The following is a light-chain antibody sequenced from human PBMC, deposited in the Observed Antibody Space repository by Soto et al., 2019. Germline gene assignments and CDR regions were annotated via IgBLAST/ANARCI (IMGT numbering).Light chain of an antibody. CDR3: SSYGGSNNVVV. CDR1: SSDIGGNNF. V-gene: IGLV2-8*01. J-gene: IGLJ2*01. Sequence: QSALTQPPSASGSPGQSVTISYTGTSSDIGGNNFVSWYQHHPGKAPKLMLYDVIKRPSGVPARFSGSKSGNTASLTVSGLQAEDEADYYCSSYGGSNNVVVFGGGTKLTVL. CDR2: DVI.